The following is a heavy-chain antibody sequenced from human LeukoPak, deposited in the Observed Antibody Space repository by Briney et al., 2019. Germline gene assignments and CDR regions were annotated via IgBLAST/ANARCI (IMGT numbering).Heavy chain of an antibody. CDR2: IYRTGAT. J-gene: IGHJ5*02. Sequence: SETLSLTCAVSGDSIGSNKWWSWVRQSPEKGLEWIGEIYRTGATNYNPSLKSRLSISFDKSKNNFSLNLKSVTAADTAVYYCAREWPSIAARPMFDPWGQGTLVTVSS. V-gene: IGHV4-4*02. CDR1: GDSIGSNKW. CDR3: AREWPSIAARPMFDP. D-gene: IGHD6-6*01.